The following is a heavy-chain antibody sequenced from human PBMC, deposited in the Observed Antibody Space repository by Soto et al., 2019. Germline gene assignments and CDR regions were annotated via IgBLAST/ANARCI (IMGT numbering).Heavy chain of an antibody. CDR1: GGSFSGYI. CDR3: AREPVI. J-gene: IGHJ4*02. V-gene: IGHV4-34*09. CDR2: IYYSGST. Sequence: SETLSLTCDVYGGSFSGYIWTWIRQTPGKGLQWIGQIYYSGSTYYNPSLKSRVTISVDTSKNQFSLKLSSVTAADTAVYYCAREPVIWGQGTLVTVSS. D-gene: IGHD3-10*01.